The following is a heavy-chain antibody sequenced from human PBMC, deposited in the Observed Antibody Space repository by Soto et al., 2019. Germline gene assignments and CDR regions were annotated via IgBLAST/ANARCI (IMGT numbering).Heavy chain of an antibody. CDR3: ARGVNSVDH. CDR1: GFSFSTYW. Sequence: EVQLVESGGGLVQPGGSLRLSCAASGFSFSTYWMAWVRQAPGKGLEWVANIDQGGGEQYYVDSVRGRFTISRDNAKNSLYLQMNSLRDEDTAIYYCARGVNSVDHWGQGTLVSVSS. J-gene: IGHJ5*02. V-gene: IGHV3-7*05. D-gene: IGHD3-10*01. CDR2: IDQGGGEQ.